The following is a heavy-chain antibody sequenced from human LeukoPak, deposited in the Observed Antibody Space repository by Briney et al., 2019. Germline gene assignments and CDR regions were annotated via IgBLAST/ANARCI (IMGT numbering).Heavy chain of an antibody. CDR1: GDSISRDSHY. Sequence: PSETLSLTCSVSGDSISRDSHYWGWIRQPPGKGLEWIATVYYTGRTFYSASLRSRVTISLDTSKNQFSLKLWSMTAADTAVYFCARHERDAISRSFDYWGQGILVTVSS. J-gene: IGHJ4*02. CDR2: VYYTGRT. D-gene: IGHD2-2*01. V-gene: IGHV4-39*01. CDR3: ARHERDAISRSFDY.